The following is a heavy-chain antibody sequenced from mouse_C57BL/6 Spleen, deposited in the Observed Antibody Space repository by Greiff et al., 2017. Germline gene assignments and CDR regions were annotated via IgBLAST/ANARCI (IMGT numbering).Heavy chain of an antibody. CDR2: IWSGGST. CDR3: ARNGLYYYAMDY. CDR1: GFSLTSYG. V-gene: IGHV2-2*01. Sequence: QVQLQQSGPGLVQPSQSLSITCTVSGFSLTSYGVHWVRQSPGKGLEWLGVIWSGGSTDYNAAFISRLSISKDNSKSQVFFKMNSLQADYTAIYYCARNGLYYYAMDYWGQGTSVTVSS. J-gene: IGHJ4*01.